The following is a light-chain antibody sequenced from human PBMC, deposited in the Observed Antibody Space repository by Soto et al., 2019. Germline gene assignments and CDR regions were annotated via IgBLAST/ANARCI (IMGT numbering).Light chain of an antibody. CDR2: EVS. V-gene: IGLV2-14*01. J-gene: IGLJ1*01. Sequence: QSVLTQPASVSGSPGQSITISCTGTSSDVGGYKYVSWYQQHPGKAPKLLIYEVSNRPSGISNRFSASKSDNTASLTISGLRAEDEADYYCSPYRSGDLYVFGTRTKATVL. CDR1: SSDVGGYKY. CDR3: SPYRSGDLYV.